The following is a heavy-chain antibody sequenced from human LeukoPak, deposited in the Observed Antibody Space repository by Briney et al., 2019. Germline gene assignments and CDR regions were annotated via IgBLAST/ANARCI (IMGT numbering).Heavy chain of an antibody. Sequence: GGSLRLSCAASGFTFSSYGMHWVRQAPGKGLEWVAFIRYDGSNKYYADSVKGRFTISRDNSKNTLYLQMNSLRAEDTAVYYCAREVRIFYYYGMDVWGQGTTVTVSS. D-gene: IGHD2-15*01. V-gene: IGHV3-30*02. CDR1: GFTFSSYG. CDR3: AREVRIFYYYGMDV. CDR2: IRYDGSNK. J-gene: IGHJ6*01.